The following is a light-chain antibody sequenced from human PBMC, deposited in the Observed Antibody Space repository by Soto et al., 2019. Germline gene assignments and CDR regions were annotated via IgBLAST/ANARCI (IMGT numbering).Light chain of an antibody. CDR3: QHYDHYPWT. CDR2: KVS. Sequence: IQMTQSPSMVSASVGDKVIITCRASQHIRDLLAWYQQRPGKAPKLLIYKVSHLQTGVPSRFSGTGFRTEFTLTITSLQPDDLATYYCQHYDHYPWTFGQGTKVEV. CDR1: QHIRDL. V-gene: IGKV1-5*03. J-gene: IGKJ1*01.